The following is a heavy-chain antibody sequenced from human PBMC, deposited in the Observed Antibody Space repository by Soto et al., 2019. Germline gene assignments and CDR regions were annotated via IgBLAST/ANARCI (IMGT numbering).Heavy chain of an antibody. D-gene: IGHD3-3*01. Sequence: ASVKVSCNASGGTFGICAISWVRQAPGQGLEWMGGIIPIFGTANYAQKFQGRVTITADESTSTAYMELSSLRAEDTAVYYCARGGDGSTPLYYYYGMDVWGQGSTVTVSS. CDR1: GGTFGICA. J-gene: IGHJ6*02. V-gene: IGHV1-69*01. CDR2: IIPIFGTA. CDR3: ARGGDGSTPLYYYYGMDV.